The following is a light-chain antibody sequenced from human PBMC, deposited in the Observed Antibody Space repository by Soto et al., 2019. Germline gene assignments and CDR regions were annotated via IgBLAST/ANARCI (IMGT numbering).Light chain of an antibody. CDR3: QQYNSPWT. Sequence: DIQMTQSPSTLSASVGDRVTITCRASQSISSWLAWYQQKPGKAPNLLIYDGTSLESGVPSRCSGSGSGTEFTLTISSLQPDDFATYHCQQYNSPWTFGQGTKVEIK. J-gene: IGKJ1*01. V-gene: IGKV1-5*01. CDR1: QSISSW. CDR2: DGT.